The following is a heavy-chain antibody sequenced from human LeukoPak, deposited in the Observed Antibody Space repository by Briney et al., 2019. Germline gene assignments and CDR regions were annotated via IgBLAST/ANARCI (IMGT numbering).Heavy chain of an antibody. CDR3: ARGYSRYDFLPAL. CDR2: INHSGST. J-gene: IGHJ4*02. D-gene: IGHD5-12*01. CDR1: GGSFSGYY. V-gene: IGHV4-34*01. Sequence: SETLSLTCAVYGGSFSGYYWSWIRQPPGKGLEWIGEINHSGSTNYNPSLKSRVTISVDTSKNQFSLKLSSVTAADTAVYYCARGYSRYDFLPALWGQGTLVTVSS.